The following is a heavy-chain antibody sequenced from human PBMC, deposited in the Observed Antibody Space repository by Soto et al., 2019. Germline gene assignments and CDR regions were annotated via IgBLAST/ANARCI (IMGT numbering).Heavy chain of an antibody. D-gene: IGHD2-15*01. CDR3: VRRLCRGGNCPGIGFDY. V-gene: IGHV3-13*01. CDR1: GFTFSTND. J-gene: IGHJ4*02. CDR2: SGRVGDT. Sequence: EVQLVESGGGLVQPGGSLRLSCAAAGFTFSTNDMHWVRQGQGKGLEWVSGSGRVGDTYYAGSVKGRFIVSREDAKNSLYLQMNRLRGGDTVVYYCVRRLCRGGNCPGIGFDYWGQGTLVTVSS.